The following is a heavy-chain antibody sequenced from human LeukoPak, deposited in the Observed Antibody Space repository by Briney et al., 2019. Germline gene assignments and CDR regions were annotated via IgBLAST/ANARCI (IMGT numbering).Heavy chain of an antibody. Sequence: GGSLRLSCAASGFTSSSYSMNWVRQAPGKGLEWASSISSSSSYIYYADSVKGRFTISRDNAKNSLYLQMNSLRAEDTAVYYCARGHSSGWYDPGHWGQGTLVTVSS. CDR3: ARGHSSGWYDPGH. CDR1: GFTSSSYS. V-gene: IGHV3-21*01. D-gene: IGHD6-19*01. J-gene: IGHJ4*02. CDR2: ISSSSSYI.